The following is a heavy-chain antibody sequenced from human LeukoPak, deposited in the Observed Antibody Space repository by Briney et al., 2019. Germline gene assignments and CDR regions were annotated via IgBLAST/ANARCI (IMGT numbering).Heavy chain of an antibody. CDR2: ISSSSSYI. CDR1: GFTFSSYS. J-gene: IGHJ4*02. CDR3: ARGNYYGSGSYEARPYYFDY. D-gene: IGHD3-10*01. V-gene: IGHV3-21*01. Sequence: GGSLRLSCAASGFTFSSYSMNWVRQAPGKGLEWVSSISSSSSYIYYADSVKGRFTISRDNAKNSLYLQMNSLRADDTAVYYCARGNYYGSGSYEARPYYFDYWGQGTLVTVSS.